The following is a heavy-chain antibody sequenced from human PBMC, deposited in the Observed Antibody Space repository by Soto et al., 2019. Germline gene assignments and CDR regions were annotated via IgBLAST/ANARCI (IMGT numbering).Heavy chain of an antibody. D-gene: IGHD3-22*01. V-gene: IGHV4-59*01. Sequence: PSETLSLTCTVSGGSISSYYWSWIRQPPGKGLEWIGYIYYSGSTNYNPSLKSRVTISVDTSKNQFSLKLSSVTAAVTAVYYCARGGRSSGYYAFDYWGQGTRVTVS. CDR2: IYYSGST. J-gene: IGHJ4*02. CDR1: GGSISSYY. CDR3: ARGGRSSGYYAFDY.